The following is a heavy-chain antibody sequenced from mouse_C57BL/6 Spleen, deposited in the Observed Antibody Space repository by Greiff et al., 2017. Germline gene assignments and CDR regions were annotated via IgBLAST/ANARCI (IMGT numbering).Heavy chain of an antibody. V-gene: IGHV5-4*01. J-gene: IGHJ4*01. CDR1: GFTFSSYA. CDR3: ARDGHQGDAMGY. D-gene: IGHD3-1*01. Sequence: EVKLVESGGGFVKPGGSLKLSCSASGFTFSSYAMSWVRQTPEKRLEWVATFSDGGSYTYYPDIVKGRFTSSRDNAKNNLYRQMSHLKSENTAMDYWARDGHQGDAMGYWGQGTSVTVSS. CDR2: FSDGGSYT.